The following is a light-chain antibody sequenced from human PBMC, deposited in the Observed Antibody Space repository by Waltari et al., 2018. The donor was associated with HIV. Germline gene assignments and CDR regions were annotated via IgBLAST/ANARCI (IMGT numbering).Light chain of an antibody. CDR2: SND. J-gene: IGLJ3*02. CDR3: AAWDDSLNGWV. V-gene: IGLV1-44*01. Sequence: QSVLTQPPSASGTPGQRVTISCSGSSSNIRSNTVSWYQQLPGTAPKLLIYSNDQPPSGVPSRFSGAKSGTSASLAISGLQSEDEADYYCAAWDDSLNGWVFGGGTKLTVL. CDR1: SSNIRSNT.